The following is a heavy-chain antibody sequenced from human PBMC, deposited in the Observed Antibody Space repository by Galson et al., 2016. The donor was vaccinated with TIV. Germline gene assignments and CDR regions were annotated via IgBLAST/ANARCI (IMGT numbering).Heavy chain of an antibody. CDR1: GLTFSDYA. CDR2: ISGSGGSK. V-gene: IGHV3-23*01. CDR3: ATFPPSLEQERGAVYYHGLHV. J-gene: IGHJ6*02. Sequence: SLRLSCAASGLTFSDYAMSWVRQAPGKGLDWVSVISGSGGSKSYADFAKGRFTISRDNSKNMLYLQMNSLRVEDTAVYYCATFPPSLEQERGAVYYHGLHVWGPGTTVIVSS. D-gene: IGHD1-1*01.